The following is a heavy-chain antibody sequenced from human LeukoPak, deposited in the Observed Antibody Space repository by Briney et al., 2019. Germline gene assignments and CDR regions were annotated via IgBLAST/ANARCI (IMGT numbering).Heavy chain of an antibody. Sequence: GGSLRLSCAASGFTFDDYAMHWVRQAPGKGLEWVSGISWNSGSIGYADSVKGRFTISRDNAKNSLYLQMNSLRAEDTAVYYCARSLRFLEWLFPPLDYWGQGTLVTVSS. CDR3: ARSLRFLEWLFPPLDY. J-gene: IGHJ4*02. V-gene: IGHV3-9*01. D-gene: IGHD3-3*01. CDR2: ISWNSGSI. CDR1: GFTFDDYA.